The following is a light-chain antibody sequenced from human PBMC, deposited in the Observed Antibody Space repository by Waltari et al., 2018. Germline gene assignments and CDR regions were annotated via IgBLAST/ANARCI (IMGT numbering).Light chain of an antibody. CDR2: EIF. Sequence: DVVMTQSPLSLSVTPRQPASMSCKSSQSLLQSDGKTFIYWYLQRPGQSPQLLIYEIFNRFSGVPERFSGSGSGTDFTLNISRVAADDVGTYYCMQTLQPWTIGQGTKVEIK. CDR3: MQTLQPWT. V-gene: IGKV2D-29*02. CDR1: QSLLQSDGKTF. J-gene: IGKJ1*01.